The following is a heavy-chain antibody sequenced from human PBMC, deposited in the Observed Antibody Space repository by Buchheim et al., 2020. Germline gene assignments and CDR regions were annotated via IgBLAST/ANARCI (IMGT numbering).Heavy chain of an antibody. CDR3: AKDLYSSGWYTPTKPTHAFDI. CDR2: ISYDGSNK. D-gene: IGHD6-19*01. CDR1: GFTFSSYG. V-gene: IGHV3-30*18. J-gene: IGHJ3*02. Sequence: QVQLVESGGGVVQPGRSLRLSCAASGFTFSSYGMHWVRQAPGKGLEWVAVISYDGSNKYYADSVKGRFTISRDNSKNTLYLQMNSLRAEDTAVYYCAKDLYSSGWYTPTKPTHAFDIWGQGT.